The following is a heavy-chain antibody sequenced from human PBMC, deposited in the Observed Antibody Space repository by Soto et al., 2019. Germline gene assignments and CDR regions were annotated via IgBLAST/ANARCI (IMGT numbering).Heavy chain of an antibody. CDR3: AKRAYCGGDCFAFDV. D-gene: IGHD2-21*02. CDR1: GG. CDR2: FMPLFGTA. V-gene: IGHV1-69*01. J-gene: IGHJ3*01. Sequence: QVQLVQSGAEVKKPGSSVRVSCKASGGINWVRQAPGHGLEWMGGFMPLFGTADYAQRFQGRVTITADELTTTSYMALRSLRSEDTAVYYCAKRAYCGGDCFAFDVWGQGTSVTVSS.